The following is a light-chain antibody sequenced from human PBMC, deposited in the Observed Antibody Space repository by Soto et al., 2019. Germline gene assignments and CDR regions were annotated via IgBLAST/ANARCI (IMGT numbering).Light chain of an antibody. J-gene: IGLJ1*01. Sequence: QSVLTQPRSVSGSPGQSVTISCTGTSSDVGGYKYVSWYQQYPGKAKKLMNYHVSKRHSGVPERLSGSKSGNTAFLTISGLQGEDEADYYCCSYTGSDTYVFGTGTEVT. CDR2: HVS. V-gene: IGLV2-11*01. CDR1: SSDVGGYKY. CDR3: CSYTGSDTYV.